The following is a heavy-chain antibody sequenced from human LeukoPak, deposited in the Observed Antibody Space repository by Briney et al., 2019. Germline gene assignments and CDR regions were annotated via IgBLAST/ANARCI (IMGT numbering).Heavy chain of an antibody. CDR3: AKDTRSRPYSTPYYFDY. CDR1: GFTFSSYA. Sequence: GGTLRLSCVASGFTFSSYAMSWVRQAPGKGLEWVSAISAGDGSTYYADSVKGRFTISRDNSRNTLYLQMNSLRAEDTAVYYCAKDTRSRPYSTPYYFDYWGQGTLVTVSS. D-gene: IGHD6-13*01. J-gene: IGHJ4*02. V-gene: IGHV3-23*01. CDR2: ISAGDGST.